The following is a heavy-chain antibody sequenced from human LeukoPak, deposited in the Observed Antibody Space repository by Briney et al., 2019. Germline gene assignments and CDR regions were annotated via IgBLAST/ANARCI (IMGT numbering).Heavy chain of an antibody. J-gene: IGHJ4*02. Sequence: PGGSLRLSCAASGFTFSSYWMSRVRQAPGKGLEWVANIQQDGSEKYYVDSVKGRFTISRDNAKNSLYLQMNSLRAEDTAVYYCARELGSYSSSSQGDYWGQGTLVTVSS. CDR3: ARELGSYSSSSQGDY. D-gene: IGHD6-6*01. CDR1: GFTFSSYW. CDR2: IQQDGSEK. V-gene: IGHV3-7*01.